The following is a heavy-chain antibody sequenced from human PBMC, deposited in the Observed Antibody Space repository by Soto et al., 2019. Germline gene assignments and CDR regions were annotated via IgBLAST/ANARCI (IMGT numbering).Heavy chain of an antibody. CDR1: GYTFTSYG. V-gene: IGHV1-18*01. CDR2: ISAYNGNT. Sequence: QVQLVQSGAEVKKPGASVKVSCKASGYTFTSYGISWVRQAPGQGLEWMGWISAYNGNTNYAQKLQGRVTMTTDTSKSTDYMELRSLSYDDTEVYYCARDEFGDPGVYWGQGTLVTVSS. CDR3: ARDEFGDPGVY. D-gene: IGHD4-17*01. J-gene: IGHJ4*02.